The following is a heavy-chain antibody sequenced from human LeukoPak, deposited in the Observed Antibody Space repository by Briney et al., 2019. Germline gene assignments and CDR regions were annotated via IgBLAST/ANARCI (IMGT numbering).Heavy chain of an antibody. Sequence: ASVKVSCKASGYTFTSYGISWVRQAPGQGLEWMGWISAYNGNTNYAQKLQGRLTMTTDTSTTTAYMELRSLRSDDTATYFCARGSTSGYTNGWRFDSWGQGTLVTVSS. V-gene: IGHV1-18*01. CDR2: ISAYNGNT. CDR3: ARGSTSGYTNGWRFDS. J-gene: IGHJ4*02. D-gene: IGHD6-19*01. CDR1: GYTFTSYG.